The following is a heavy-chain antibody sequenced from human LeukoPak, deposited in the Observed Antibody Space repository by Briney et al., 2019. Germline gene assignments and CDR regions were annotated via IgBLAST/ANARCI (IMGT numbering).Heavy chain of an antibody. V-gene: IGHV3-7*01. Sequence: GGSLRLSCAASGFTFSSYWMSWVRQAPGKGLEWVANIKDDGSEKYYVDSMKGRFTISRDNAKNSLYLQMNSLRAEDTAVYYCARRLSGSYYAYFDCWGQGTLVTVSS. CDR3: ARRLSGSYYAYFDC. J-gene: IGHJ4*02. D-gene: IGHD1-26*01. CDR1: GFTFSSYW. CDR2: IKDDGSEK.